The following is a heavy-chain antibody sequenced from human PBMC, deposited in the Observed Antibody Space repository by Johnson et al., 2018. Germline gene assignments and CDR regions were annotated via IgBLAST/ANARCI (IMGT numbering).Heavy chain of an antibody. Sequence: VQLVESGGALVQPGGSLRLSCAASGFTVSTSYMSWVRQAPGKGLEWVSVIYNGDSTYYADSVKGRFTISRDNSKNTLYLQMNSLRGEDTAVYYCARDKVAGHYYYMDVWGKGTTVTVSS. D-gene: IGHD6-19*01. CDR1: GFTVSTSY. CDR2: IYNGDST. J-gene: IGHJ6*03. V-gene: IGHV3-66*02. CDR3: ARDKVAGHYYYMDV.